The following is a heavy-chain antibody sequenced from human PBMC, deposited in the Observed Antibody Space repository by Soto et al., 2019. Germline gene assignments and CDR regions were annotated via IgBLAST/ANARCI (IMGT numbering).Heavy chain of an antibody. CDR3: ARDQESITDRILQY. D-gene: IGHD3-10*01. CDR2: ISAYNGNT. Sequence: ASVKVSCKASGDTFASFGFSWVREAPGQGLEWLGWISAYNGNTHYAQKVRDRVTLTTDTSTNTAYMELRSLTSDDTAVYYCARDQESITDRILQYWGQGTRVSVSS. CDR1: GDTFASFG. J-gene: IGHJ4*02. V-gene: IGHV1-18*01.